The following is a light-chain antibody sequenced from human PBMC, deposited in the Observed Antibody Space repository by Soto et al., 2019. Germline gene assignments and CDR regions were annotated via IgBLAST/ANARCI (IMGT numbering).Light chain of an antibody. Sequence: EIVLTQSPATLSLSPGERATLSCRASQSISSYLAWYQQKPGQAPRLLIYDASNRATGIPARFSGSGSGTDFTLTTRSQEPKDWAVYYCQQRSTWPPITFAQGTRLEIK. J-gene: IGKJ5*01. CDR3: QQRSTWPPIT. CDR2: DAS. CDR1: QSISSY. V-gene: IGKV3-11*01.